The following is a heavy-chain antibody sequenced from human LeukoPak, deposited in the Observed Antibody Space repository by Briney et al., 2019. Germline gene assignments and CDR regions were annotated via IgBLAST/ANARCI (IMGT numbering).Heavy chain of an antibody. CDR3: ASHQDSSGWYVDY. CDR2: IYPGDSDT. Sequence: ESLKISCKGSGYSFTSYWIGWVRQMPGKGLEWMGIIYPGDSDTRYSPSFQGQVTISADKSISTAYLQWSSLKASDTAMYYCASHQDSSGWYVDYWGQGTLVTVSS. D-gene: IGHD6-19*01. V-gene: IGHV5-51*01. CDR1: GYSFTSYW. J-gene: IGHJ4*02.